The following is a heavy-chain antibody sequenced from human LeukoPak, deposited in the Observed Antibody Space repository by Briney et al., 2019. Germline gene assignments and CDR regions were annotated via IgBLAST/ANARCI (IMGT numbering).Heavy chain of an antibody. CDR3: ARAGWLAPVFDY. CDR2: TDSGGST. CDR1: GFTVSSKY. Sequence: GGSLRLSCAASGFTVSSKYMSWVRQAPGKGLEWVSVTDSGGSTYYADSVKGRFTISRNNSKNTLYLQMNSLRAEDTAVYYCARAGWLAPVFDYWGQGTLVTVSS. V-gene: IGHV3-53*01. D-gene: IGHD6-19*01. J-gene: IGHJ4*02.